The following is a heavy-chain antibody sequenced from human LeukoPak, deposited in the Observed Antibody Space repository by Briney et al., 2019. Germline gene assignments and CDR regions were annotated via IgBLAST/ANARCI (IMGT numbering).Heavy chain of an antibody. CDR2: ISGSGGST. J-gene: IGHJ4*02. CDR1: GFTFSSYA. Sequence: GGSLRLSCAASGFTFSSYAMSWVRQAPGKGLKWVSGISGSGGSTYYADSVKGRFTISRDNSKNTLYLQMNSLRAEDTAVYYCAKESFIPYYYDSSGYVDYWGQGTLVTVSS. CDR3: AKESFIPYYYDSSGYVDY. D-gene: IGHD3-22*01. V-gene: IGHV3-23*01.